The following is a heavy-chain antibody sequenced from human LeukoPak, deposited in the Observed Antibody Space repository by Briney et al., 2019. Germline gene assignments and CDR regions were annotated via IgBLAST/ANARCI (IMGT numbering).Heavy chain of an antibody. J-gene: IGHJ4*02. V-gene: IGHV3-23*01. CDR1: GFSFPYG. Sequence: PGGSLRLSCEASGFSFPYGMSWVRQAPGKGLEWVSGITNSGENTYYADSVKGRFTISRDNSKNTLYLQMNSLRAEDTAVYYCAKSKSVQGSHRDYWGQGTLVTVSS. CDR3: AKSKSVQGSHRDY. CDR2: ITNSGENT. D-gene: IGHD5/OR15-5a*01.